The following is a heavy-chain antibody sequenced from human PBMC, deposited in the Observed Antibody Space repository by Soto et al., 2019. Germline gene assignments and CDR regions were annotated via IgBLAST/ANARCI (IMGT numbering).Heavy chain of an antibody. CDR2: IIPIFGTA. J-gene: IGHJ6*02. CDR1: GGTFSSYA. Sequence: QVQLVQSGAEVKKPGSSVKVSCKASGGTFSSYAISWVRQAPGQGLEWMGGIIPIFGTADYAQKFQGRVTXNXAXSXXTAYMELSSLRSEDTAVYYCARHVPAAGYYYGMDVWGQGTTVTVSS. D-gene: IGHD2-2*01. CDR3: ARHVPAAGYYYGMDV. V-gene: IGHV1-69*05.